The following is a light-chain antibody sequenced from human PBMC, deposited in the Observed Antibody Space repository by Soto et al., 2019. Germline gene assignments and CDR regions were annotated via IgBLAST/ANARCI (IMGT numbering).Light chain of an antibody. CDR1: QSVSSN. J-gene: IGKJ4*01. Sequence: EIVMTQSPATLSVSTGEIATLSCRASQSVSSNLAWYQQKPGQAPRLLIYGASTRATGIPARFSGSGSGTEFTLTISSLQSEDFAVYYCQQYNNWPPLTFGGGNKVEIK. V-gene: IGKV3-15*01. CDR2: GAS. CDR3: QQYNNWPPLT.